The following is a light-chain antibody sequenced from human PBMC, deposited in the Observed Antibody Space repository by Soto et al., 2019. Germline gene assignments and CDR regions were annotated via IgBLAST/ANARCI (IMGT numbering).Light chain of an antibody. CDR3: QQYGSSGT. CDR1: QSVSNNY. V-gene: IGKV3-20*01. CDR2: GAS. J-gene: IGKJ1*01. Sequence: ESVLTQSPGTPSLSPGERATLSCGASQSVSNNYLAWYQQKPGQAPRLLIYGASNRATGVPDRFSGSGSGTDFTLTISKLEPEDFAVYYCQQYGSSGTFGQGTKVDI.